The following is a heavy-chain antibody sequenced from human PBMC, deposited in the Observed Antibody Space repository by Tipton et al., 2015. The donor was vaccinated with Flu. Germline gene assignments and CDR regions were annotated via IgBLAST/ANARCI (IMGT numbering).Heavy chain of an antibody. Sequence: TLSLTCAVYGGPFSAYKWTWIRQSPGKGLEWIGEINQSGSTKYNPSLKSRVCMSVDTSENQFSLRLTSVTAADTAIYYCARRSIWKYGGLAAFDTWGQGTKVTVSS. CDR2: INQSGST. CDR1: GGPFSAYK. D-gene: IGHD1-1*01. J-gene: IGHJ3*02. CDR3: ARRSIWKYGGLAAFDT. V-gene: IGHV4-34*01.